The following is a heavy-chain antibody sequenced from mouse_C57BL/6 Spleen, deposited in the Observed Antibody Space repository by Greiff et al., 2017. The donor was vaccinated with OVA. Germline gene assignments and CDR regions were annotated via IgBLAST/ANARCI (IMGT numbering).Heavy chain of an antibody. J-gene: IGHJ1*03. V-gene: IGHV1-69*01. Sequence: QVQLQQSGAELVMPGASVKLSCKASGYTFTSYWMHWVKQRPGQGLEWIGEIDPSDSYTNYTQKFKGKSTLTVDKSSSTAYMQLSSLTDEDAAVYYCAKAGRGKGGWDFDGWGTGTTVTVSS. CDR1: GYTFTSYW. D-gene: IGHD1-1*02. CDR3: AKAGRGKGGWDFDG. CDR2: IDPSDSYT.